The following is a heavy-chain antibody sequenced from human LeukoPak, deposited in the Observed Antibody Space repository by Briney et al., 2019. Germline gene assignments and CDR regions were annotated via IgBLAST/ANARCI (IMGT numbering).Heavy chain of an antibody. CDR1: GFTFSNYA. V-gene: IGHV3-23*01. CDR3: AKEIRDYDALTRSGGVHY. CDR2: ISGSGGGT. J-gene: IGHJ4*02. D-gene: IGHD3-9*01. Sequence: GGSLRLSCAASGFTFSNYAMSWVRQAPGKGLEWVSGISGSGGGTYYGDSVKGRFTISRDNSKNTLYLQMSSLRAEDTALYYCAKEIRDYDALTRSGGVHYWGQGILVTVSS.